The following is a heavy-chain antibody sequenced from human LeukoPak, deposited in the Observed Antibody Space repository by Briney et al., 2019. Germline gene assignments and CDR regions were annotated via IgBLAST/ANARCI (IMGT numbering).Heavy chain of an antibody. CDR3: ARSWEGGLQYYYYYMDV. CDR1: GGSFSGYY. J-gene: IGHJ6*03. Sequence: PSETLSLTCAVYGGSFSGYYWSWIRQPPGKGLEWIGEINHSGSTNCNPSLKSRVTISVDTSKNQFSLKLSSVTAADTAVYYCARSWEGGLQYYYYYMDVWGKGTTVTVSS. CDR2: INHSGST. V-gene: IGHV4-34*01. D-gene: IGHD4-11*01.